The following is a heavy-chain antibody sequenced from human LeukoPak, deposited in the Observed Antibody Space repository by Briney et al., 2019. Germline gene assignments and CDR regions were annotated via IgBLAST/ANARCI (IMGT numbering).Heavy chain of an antibody. CDR2: IYSGGST. CDR1: GFTVSSNY. D-gene: IGHD4-17*01. Sequence: WGSLRLSCAASGFTVSSNYMSWVRQAPGKGLEWVSVIYSGGSTYYADSVKGRFTISRDNSKNTLYLQMNSLRAEDTAVYYCARESAYGDYCDYWGQGTLVTVSS. J-gene: IGHJ4*02. V-gene: IGHV3-66*01. CDR3: ARESAYGDYCDY.